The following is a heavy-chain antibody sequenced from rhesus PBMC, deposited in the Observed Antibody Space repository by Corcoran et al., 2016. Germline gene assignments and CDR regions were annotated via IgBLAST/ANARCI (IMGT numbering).Heavy chain of an antibody. V-gene: IGHV4-127*01. CDR1: GYSISSGYG. D-gene: IGHD2-27*01. CDR3: AICDGILDY. CDR2: IGGSSGST. J-gene: IGHJ4*01. Sequence: QVQLQESGPGLVKPSETLSLTCAVSGYSISSGYGWSWIRQPPGKGLEWIGYIGGSSGSTNYNPSLKSRVTISKDTSKNQFSLKLSSVTAADTAVYYCAICDGILDYWGQGVLVTVSS.